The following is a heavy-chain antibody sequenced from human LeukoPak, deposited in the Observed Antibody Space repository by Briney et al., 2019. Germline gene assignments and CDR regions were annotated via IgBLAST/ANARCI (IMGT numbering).Heavy chain of an antibody. CDR2: MDSNRGDT. J-gene: IGHJ4*02. Sequence: GATVKVSCKASGYTFTGYYIHWVRQAPGQGLEWLGWMDSNRGDTKYAPRFQGRVTMTRDASISTAYMDLSSLRSDDTAVYYCARHGRVADFDYWGQGTLVTVSS. V-gene: IGHV1-2*02. CDR1: GYTFTGYY. D-gene: IGHD3-3*01. CDR3: ARHGRVADFDY.